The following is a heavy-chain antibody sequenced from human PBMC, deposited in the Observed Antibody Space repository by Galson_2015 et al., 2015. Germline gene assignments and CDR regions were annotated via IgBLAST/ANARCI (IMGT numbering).Heavy chain of an antibody. CDR1: GFIFSTYA. CDR2: ISYDGSNK. J-gene: IGHJ4*02. CDR3: AKVRRTGDLFDAFDY. V-gene: IGHV3-30*04. Sequence: SLRLSCAASGFIFSTYAIHWVRQAPGKGLQWVAVISYDGSNKYYTESVRGRFTISRDNSKNTVSLQMNSLRAEDTATYYCAKVRRTGDLFDAFDYWGQGTLVTVSS. D-gene: IGHD3-10*01.